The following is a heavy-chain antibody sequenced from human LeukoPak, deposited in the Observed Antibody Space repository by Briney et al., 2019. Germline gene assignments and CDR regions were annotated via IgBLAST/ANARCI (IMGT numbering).Heavy chain of an antibody. CDR2: ISYGGSNK. D-gene: IGHD3-22*01. CDR1: GFTFSSYV. V-gene: IGHV3-30*03. Sequence: GRSLRLSCAAPGFTFSSYVMHWVRQAPGKGLEWVAVISYGGSNKYYADSVKGRFTISRDNSKNTLYLQMDSLRAEDTAVYYCARDYYDSSGYLNYWGQGTLVTVSS. J-gene: IGHJ4*02. CDR3: ARDYYDSSGYLNY.